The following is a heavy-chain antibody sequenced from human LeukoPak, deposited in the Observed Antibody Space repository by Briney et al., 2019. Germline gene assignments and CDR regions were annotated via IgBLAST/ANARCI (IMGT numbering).Heavy chain of an antibody. CDR1: GGSISSYY. J-gene: IGHJ6*02. CDR2: IYYSGST. Sequence: SETLSLTCTVSGGSISSYYWSWIRQPPGKGLEWIGYIYYSGSTNYYPSLKSRVTISVDTSKNQFSLKLSSVTAADTAVYYCARDYTPSYYYYGMDVWGQGTTVTVSS. D-gene: IGHD2-15*01. V-gene: IGHV4-59*12. CDR3: ARDYTPSYYYYGMDV.